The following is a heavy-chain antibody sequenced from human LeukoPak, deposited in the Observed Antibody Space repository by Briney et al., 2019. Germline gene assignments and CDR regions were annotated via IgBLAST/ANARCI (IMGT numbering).Heavy chain of an antibody. J-gene: IGHJ4*02. CDR3: ARGDGYKRFDFDY. CDR2: IIPIFGTA. V-gene: IGHV1-69*13. CDR1: GGTFSSYA. Sequence: SVKVSCEASGGTFSSYAISWVRQAPGQGLEWMGGIIPIFGTANYAQKFQGRVTITADESTSTAYMELSSLRSEDTAVYYCARGDGYKRFDFDYWGQGTLVTVSS. D-gene: IGHD5-24*01.